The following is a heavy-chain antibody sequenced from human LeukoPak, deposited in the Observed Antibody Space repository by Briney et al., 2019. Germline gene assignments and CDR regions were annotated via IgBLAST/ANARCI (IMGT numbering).Heavy chain of an antibody. D-gene: IGHD1-26*01. V-gene: IGHV4-38-2*02. CDR3: ARAIEVGAMTPFDY. Sequence: SETLSLTCTVSGYSISSGYYWGWIRQPPGKGLEWIGSIYHSGSTYYNPSLKSRVAISVDTSKNQFSLKLSSVTAADTAVYYCARAIEVGAMTPFDYWGQGTLVTVSS. CDR2: IYHSGST. CDR1: GYSISSGYY. J-gene: IGHJ4*02.